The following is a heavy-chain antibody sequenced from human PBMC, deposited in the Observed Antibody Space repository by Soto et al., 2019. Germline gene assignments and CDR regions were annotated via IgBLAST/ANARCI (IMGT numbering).Heavy chain of an antibody. D-gene: IGHD2-15*01. Sequence: SGPTLVNPTQTLTLTCAFSGFSLSSVGMCVTWIRQPPGRALEWLALIDWDDDKYYSTSLKTRLTISKDTSKNQVVLIMANMDPADTATYYCARVVAAGAYYYGSDVWGQGTTVTVSS. CDR3: ARVVAAGAYYYGSDV. V-gene: IGHV2-70*01. CDR1: GFSLSSVGMC. J-gene: IGHJ6*02. CDR2: IDWDDDK.